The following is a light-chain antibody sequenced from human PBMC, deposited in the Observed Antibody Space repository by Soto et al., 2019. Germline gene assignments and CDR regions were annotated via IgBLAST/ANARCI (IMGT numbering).Light chain of an antibody. Sequence: IVLTQSPGTLSLSPGERATLSCRASQSVSSSYLAWYQQKPGQAPRLLIYGASSRATGIPDRFSGSGSGTDFTLTISRLETDDFAVYYCQQYDSSPTTFGHGTKVEIK. J-gene: IGKJ1*01. CDR1: QSVSSSY. V-gene: IGKV3-20*01. CDR2: GAS. CDR3: QQYDSSPTT.